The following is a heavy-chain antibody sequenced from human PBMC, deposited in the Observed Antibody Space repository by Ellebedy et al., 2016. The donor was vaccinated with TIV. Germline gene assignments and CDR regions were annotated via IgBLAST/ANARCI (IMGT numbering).Heavy chain of an antibody. Sequence: MPSETLSLTCTVSGISTNNHYWSWIRQPPGKGLEWIGYVYYSGSTNYSPSLKSRVTISVDTSKNQFSLKLSSVTAADTAVYYCARDTTDYYYGSGSYYKWFDPWGQGTLVTVSS. V-gene: IGHV4-59*11. CDR2: VYYSGST. CDR1: GISTNNHY. J-gene: IGHJ5*02. CDR3: ARDTTDYYYGSGSYYKWFDP. D-gene: IGHD3-10*01.